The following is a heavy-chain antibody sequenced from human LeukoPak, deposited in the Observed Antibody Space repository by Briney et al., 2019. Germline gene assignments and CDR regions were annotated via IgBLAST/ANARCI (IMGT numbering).Heavy chain of an antibody. V-gene: IGHV4-4*07. CDR1: GGSISSYY. D-gene: IGHD3-22*01. CDR3: ARDKITMIGN. J-gene: IGHJ4*02. Sequence: SETLSLTCTASGGSISSYYRTCIRQPAAKGLEWIGRIYTSGSTNYNPSLKSRVTMSVDTSKNQFSLKLSSVTAADTAVYYCARDKITMIGNWGQGTLVTVSS. CDR2: IYTSGST.